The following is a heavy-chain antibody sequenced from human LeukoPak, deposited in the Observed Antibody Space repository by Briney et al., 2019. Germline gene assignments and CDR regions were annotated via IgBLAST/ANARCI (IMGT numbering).Heavy chain of an antibody. D-gene: IGHD3-22*01. V-gene: IGHV1-8*01. CDR2: MNPHSGNT. Sequence: GASVKVSCKASGYTFTTYDINWVRQATGQGLEWMGWMNPHSGNTGYAQNFQGRVTMTRNTSIGTAYMELSSLRSEDPAVYYCARGFRSDSSGRKFDCWGQGTLVTVSS. CDR3: ARGFRSDSSGRKFDC. CDR1: GYTFTTYD. J-gene: IGHJ4*02.